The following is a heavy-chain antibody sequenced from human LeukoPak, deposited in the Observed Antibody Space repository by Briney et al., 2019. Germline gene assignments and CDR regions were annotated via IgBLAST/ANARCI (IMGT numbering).Heavy chain of an antibody. CDR3: AKVGVAGGYYWFDP. Sequence: ARGSLRLSCAASGFTFSSCAVSWVRQAPGKGLEWVSAITGSGGYTYNADSVKGRFTISRDNSKNTLYLQMNSLRAEDTAVYYCAKVGVAGGYYWFDPWGQGTLVTVSS. V-gene: IGHV3-23*01. J-gene: IGHJ5*02. CDR1: GFTFSSCA. CDR2: ITGSGGYT. D-gene: IGHD6-19*01.